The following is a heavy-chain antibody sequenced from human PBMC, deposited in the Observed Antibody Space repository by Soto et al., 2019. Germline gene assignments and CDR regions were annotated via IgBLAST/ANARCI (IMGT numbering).Heavy chain of an antibody. CDR3: ATETYYYDSSGYSPLDY. Sequence: ASVKVSCKASGYTFTSYYMHWVRQAPGQGLEWMGIINPSGGSTSYARKFQGRVTMTRDTSTSTVYMELSSLRSEDTAVYYCATETYYYDSSGYSPLDYWGQGTLVTVSS. J-gene: IGHJ4*02. CDR2: INPSGGST. CDR1: GYTFTSYY. D-gene: IGHD3-22*01. V-gene: IGHV1-46*01.